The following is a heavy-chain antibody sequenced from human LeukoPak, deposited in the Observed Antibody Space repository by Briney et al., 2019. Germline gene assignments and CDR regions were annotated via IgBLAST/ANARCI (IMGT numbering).Heavy chain of an antibody. CDR3: ARDPSCDY. CDR2: ITGSGNTI. CDR1: GFTYSSYE. D-gene: IGHD3-10*01. V-gene: IGHV3-48*03. J-gene: IGHJ4*02. Sequence: GGSLRLSCAASGFTYSSYEMNWVRQAPGKGLEWVSYITGSGNTIYYADSVKGRFTISRDNAKNSLYLQMNSLRVEDTAVYYCARDPSCDYWGQGTLVTVSP.